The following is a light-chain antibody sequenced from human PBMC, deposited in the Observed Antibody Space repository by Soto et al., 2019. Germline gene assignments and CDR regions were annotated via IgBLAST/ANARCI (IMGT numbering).Light chain of an antibody. CDR2: EVN. V-gene: IGLV2-8*01. CDR1: SSDVGGYNF. Sequence: QSVLTQPPSASGSPGQSVTISCTGTSSDVGGYNFVSWYQQHPDKAPKLMIYEVNKRPSGVPDRFSGSRSGNTASLTVSGLQAEDEAAYYCSSYAGSTNFVVFGGGTKVTVL. CDR3: SSYAGSTNFVV. J-gene: IGLJ2*01.